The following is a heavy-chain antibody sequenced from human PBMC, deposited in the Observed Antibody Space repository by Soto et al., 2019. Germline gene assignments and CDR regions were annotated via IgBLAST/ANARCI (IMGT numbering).Heavy chain of an antibody. CDR3: ARDGPFISVAAPAFQYAMDV. V-gene: IGHV3-7*03. Sequence: DVRLVESGGGLVQPGGSLRLSCAASSFTFSSYWLSWVRQAPGKGLEWVATIKQDGSENYYVDSVKGRFTISRDNAKNSLYRQMSSLRADDTAVYYCARDGPFISVAAPAFQYAMDVWGQGTTVTVS. J-gene: IGHJ6*02. CDR2: IKQDGSEN. D-gene: IGHD6-19*01. CDR1: SFTFSSYW.